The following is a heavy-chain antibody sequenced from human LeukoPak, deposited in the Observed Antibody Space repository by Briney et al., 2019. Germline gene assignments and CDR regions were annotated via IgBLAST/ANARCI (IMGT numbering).Heavy chain of an antibody. D-gene: IGHD1-1*01. CDR3: ARWGGTRQYYFDY. J-gene: IGHJ4*02. CDR1: GFIFSDYG. V-gene: IGHV3-33*01. Sequence: GGSLRLSCAVSGFIFSDYGFHGVREAPGKGRECVAVTRFDGSIKQYADSVKGRFTISGDDSKNTLYLQTHFLKSADTAVYYCARWGGTRQYYFDYWGQGTLVTVSS. CDR2: TRFDGSIK.